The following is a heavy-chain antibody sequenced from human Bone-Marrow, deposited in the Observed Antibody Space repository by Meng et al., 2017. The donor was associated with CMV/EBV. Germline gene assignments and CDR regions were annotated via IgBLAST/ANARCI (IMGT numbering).Heavy chain of an antibody. CDR3: ARTSGLTIFGVSGYYYYGMDV. CDR1: GYTFTSYD. J-gene: IGHJ6*02. CDR2: IIPILGIA. V-gene: IGHV1-69*04. D-gene: IGHD3-3*01. Sequence: SVKVSCKASGYTFTSYDINWVRQAPGQGLEWMGRIIPILGIANYAQKFQGRVTITADKSTSTAYMELSSLRSEDTAVYYCARTSGLTIFGVSGYYYYGMDVWGQGTTVTVSS.